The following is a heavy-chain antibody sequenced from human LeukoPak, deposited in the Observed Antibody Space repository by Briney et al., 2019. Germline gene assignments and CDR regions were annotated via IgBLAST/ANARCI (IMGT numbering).Heavy chain of an antibody. Sequence: LETLSLTCTVSGDSITNYYWSWIRQPAGKGLEWIGRFYTTENANYNPSLKSRVTMSVDTSKNQFSLKLSSVTAADTAVYYCARGYYDPPGWFDPWGQGTLVTVSS. D-gene: IGHD3-22*01. V-gene: IGHV4-4*07. CDR3: ARGYYDPPGWFDP. J-gene: IGHJ5*02. CDR1: GDSITNYY. CDR2: FYTTENA.